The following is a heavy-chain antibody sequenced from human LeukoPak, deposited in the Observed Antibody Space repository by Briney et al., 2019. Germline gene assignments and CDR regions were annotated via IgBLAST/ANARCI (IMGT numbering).Heavy chain of an antibody. CDR3: AKALGGSGSYRNWFDP. J-gene: IGHJ5*02. V-gene: IGHV3-23*01. Sequence: GGSLRLSCAASGFTFSSYAMSWVRQAPGKGLEWVSSISGSGGTTYYAESVKGRITISRDNSKNTLYLQMNGLRAEDTAIYYCAKALGGSGSYRNWFDPWGQGTLVTVSS. CDR2: ISGSGGTT. D-gene: IGHD1-26*01. CDR1: GFTFSSYA.